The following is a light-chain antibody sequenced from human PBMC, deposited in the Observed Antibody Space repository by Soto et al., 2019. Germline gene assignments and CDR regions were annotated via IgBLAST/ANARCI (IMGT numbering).Light chain of an antibody. V-gene: IGKV3-15*01. CDR1: QNVGSD. J-gene: IGKJ2*01. CDR3: QQYDKWPYT. Sequence: EVVMTQSPATLSVSPGERVTLSCRASQNVGSDVAWYLQRPGQPPRLLLHGASTRATGIPTRFSGSGSGRAFSLTINSLQSEDFAVYYCQQYDKWPYTFGQGTKLEIK. CDR2: GAS.